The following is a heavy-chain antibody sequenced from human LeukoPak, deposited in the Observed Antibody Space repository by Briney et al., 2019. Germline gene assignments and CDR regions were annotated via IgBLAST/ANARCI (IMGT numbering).Heavy chain of an antibody. CDR1: GYTFTIYY. J-gene: IGHJ6*02. V-gene: IGHV1-46*01. CDR3: ARVLRQQLFHYGMDV. Sequence: GASVKVSCKASGYTFTIYYMHWVRQAPGQGLEWMGIINPSGGSTSYAQKFQGRVTMTRDTSTSTVYMELSSLRSEDTAVYYCARVLRQQLFHYGMDVWGQGTTVTVSS. D-gene: IGHD6-13*01. CDR2: INPSGGST.